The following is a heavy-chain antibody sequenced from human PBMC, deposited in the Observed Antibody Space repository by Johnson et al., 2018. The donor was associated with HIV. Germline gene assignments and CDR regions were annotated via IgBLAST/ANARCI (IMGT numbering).Heavy chain of an antibody. Sequence: QVQLVESGGGVVQPGRSLRLSCAASGFTFSSYAMHWVRQAPGKGLEWVAVVSYDGSNKYYADSVKGRFTISRDNSKSTLYLQMNSRKTEDTAVYYCTTDPGELLGWGDAFDIWGQGTMVTVSS. CDR3: TTDPGELLGWGDAFDI. V-gene: IGHV3-30-3*01. D-gene: IGHD3-10*01. CDR1: GFTFSSYA. J-gene: IGHJ3*02. CDR2: VSYDGSNK.